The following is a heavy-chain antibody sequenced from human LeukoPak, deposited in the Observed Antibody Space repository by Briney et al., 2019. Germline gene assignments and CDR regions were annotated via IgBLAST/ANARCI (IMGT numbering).Heavy chain of an antibody. Sequence: PGGSLRLSCAASGFSFSSYSMKWVRQAPGKGLEWVSSISSSSSYIYYADSVKGRFTISRDNAKNTLYLQMNSLRAEDTAVYYCASSGLDYWGQGTLVTVSS. CDR1: GFSFSSYS. J-gene: IGHJ4*02. CDR2: ISSSSSYI. CDR3: ASSGLDY. V-gene: IGHV3-21*01.